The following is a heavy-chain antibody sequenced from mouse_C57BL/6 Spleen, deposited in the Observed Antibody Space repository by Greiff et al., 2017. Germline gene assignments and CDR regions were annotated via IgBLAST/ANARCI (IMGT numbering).Heavy chain of an antibody. J-gene: IGHJ1*03. CDR1: GYTFTSYW. D-gene: IGHD1-1*01. Sequence: QVQLQQPGAELVRPGSSVKLSCKASGYTFTSYWMHWVKQRPIQGLEWIGNIDPSGGETHYNQKFKDKATLTVDKSSSTAYMQLSSLTSEDSAVYYCARECYGSSGHWYFDVWGTGTTVTVSS. V-gene: IGHV1-52*01. CDR2: IDPSGGET. CDR3: ARECYGSSGHWYFDV.